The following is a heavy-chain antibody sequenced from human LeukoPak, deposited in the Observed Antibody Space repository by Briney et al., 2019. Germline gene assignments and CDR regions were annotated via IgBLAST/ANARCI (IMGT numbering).Heavy chain of an antibody. D-gene: IGHD1-1*01. J-gene: IGHJ4*02. CDR1: GDSICSGSHY. CDR2: IFHTWRT. Sequence: SSETLSLTCAVSGDSICSGSHYWHWIRQRPGDVVGAIGYIFHTWRTYYNPSLKSRVTISVDTSKSQFSLKLSSVPAADTAVYCCARSPGIWNEYGRLEYWGQGGLVTVSS. V-gene: IGHV4-31*11. CDR3: ARSPGIWNEYGRLEY.